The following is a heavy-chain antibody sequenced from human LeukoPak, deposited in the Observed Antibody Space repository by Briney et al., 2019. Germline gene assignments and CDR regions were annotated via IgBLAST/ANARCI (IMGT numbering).Heavy chain of an antibody. CDR3: ARRGWLRFDPFRVTPPKERYYYYYMDV. Sequence: SETLSLTCTVSGGSISSSSYYWGWIRQPPGKGLEWIGSIYYSGSTYYNPSLKSRVTISVDTSKNQFSLKLSSVTAADTAVYYCARRGWLRFDPFRVTPPKERYYYYYMDVWGKGTTVTISS. J-gene: IGHJ6*03. CDR2: IYYSGST. CDR1: GGSISSSSYY. V-gene: IGHV4-39*07. D-gene: IGHD5-12*01.